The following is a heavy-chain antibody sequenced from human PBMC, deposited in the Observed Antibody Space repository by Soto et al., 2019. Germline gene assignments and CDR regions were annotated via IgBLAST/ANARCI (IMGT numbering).Heavy chain of an antibody. D-gene: IGHD3-3*01. CDR3: ARDIPRTYYDFWSGYYSHDAFDI. CDR1: GGSISSGDYY. V-gene: IGHV4-30-4*02. CDR2: IYYSGST. Sequence: PSDTLSLTCTVSGGSISSGDYYWSWIRQPPGKGLEWIGYIYYSGSTYYNPSLKSRVTISVDTSKNQFSLKLSSVTAADTAVYYCARDIPRTYYDFWSGYYSHDAFDIWGQGTMVTVSS. J-gene: IGHJ3*02.